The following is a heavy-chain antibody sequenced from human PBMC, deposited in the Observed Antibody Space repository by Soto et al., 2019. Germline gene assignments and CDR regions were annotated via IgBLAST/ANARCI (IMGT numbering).Heavy chain of an antibody. Sequence: VQLVLTGGGVVQRGSAVRVGCVGSGCTFRRYVSDWVCQAPGKGLVWVDLTSYDGSDKYYDDSVRGRFTISRDNSRNTVDLQMDSLRLEDTALYYCARWGTTGGLDVWGQGTLVSVSS. V-gene: IGHV3-33*05. CDR1: GCTFRRYV. CDR2: TSYDGSDK. D-gene: IGHD3-16*01. CDR3: ARWGTTGGLDV. J-gene: IGHJ1*01.